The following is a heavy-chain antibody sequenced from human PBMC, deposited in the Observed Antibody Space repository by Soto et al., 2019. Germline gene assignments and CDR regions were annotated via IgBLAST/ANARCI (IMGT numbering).Heavy chain of an antibody. CDR1: GGTFSSYD. CDR2: IIPIFGTA. J-gene: IGHJ3*02. V-gene: IGHV1-69*13. CDR3: ARQGGAMASDAFDI. D-gene: IGHD5-18*01. Sequence: SVKVSCKASGGTFSSYDISWVRQAPGQGLEWMGGIIPIFGTANYAQKFQGRVTITAEESTSTADMELSSLRSEDTAVYYCARQGGAMASDAFDIWGQGTMVTVSS.